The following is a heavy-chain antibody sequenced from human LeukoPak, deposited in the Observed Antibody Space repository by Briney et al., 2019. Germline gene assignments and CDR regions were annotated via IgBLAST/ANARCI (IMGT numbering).Heavy chain of an antibody. CDR1: GFTFSGSA. CDR2: IRSKANSYAT. J-gene: IGHJ4*02. V-gene: IGHV3-73*01. CDR3: AKAPLGRCTGVICYYFDY. D-gene: IGHD2-15*01. Sequence: PGGSLRLSCAASGFTFSGSAMHWVRQASGKGLEWVGRIRSKANSYATAYAASVKGRFTISRDDSKNTAYLQMNSLKTEDTAVYYCAKAPLGRCTGVICYYFDYWGQGTLVTVSS.